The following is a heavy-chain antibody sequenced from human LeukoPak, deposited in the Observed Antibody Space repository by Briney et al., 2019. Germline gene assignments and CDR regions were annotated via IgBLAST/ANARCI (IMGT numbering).Heavy chain of an antibody. CDR1: GYSINSAYY. J-gene: IGHJ5*02. Sequence: PSETLSLTCAVSGYSINSAYYWGWIRQPPGKGLEWLGNLYPSANTYSNPSLTRRVTISVDTSKNQFSLKLSSVTAADTAVYYCARLTPGKNWFDPWGQGTLVTVSS. CDR3: ARLTPGKNWFDP. V-gene: IGHV4-38-2*01. CDR2: LYPSANT. D-gene: IGHD3-10*01.